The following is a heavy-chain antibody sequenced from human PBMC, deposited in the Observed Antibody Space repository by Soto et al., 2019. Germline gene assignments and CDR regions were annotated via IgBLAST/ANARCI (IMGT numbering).Heavy chain of an antibody. CDR3: ATKVVLGGIGFVDN. D-gene: IGHD2-15*01. V-gene: IGHV1-8*01. Sequence: ASVKVSCKASGDTFTGYDLNWVRQATGQGLEWMGWMNPNNGNTGYAQKFQGRVTMTRNTSITTAYMELSSLTSEDTAVYYCATKVVLGGIGFVDNWGQRSLVTVSS. CDR1: GDTFTGYD. J-gene: IGHJ4*02. CDR2: MNPNNGNT.